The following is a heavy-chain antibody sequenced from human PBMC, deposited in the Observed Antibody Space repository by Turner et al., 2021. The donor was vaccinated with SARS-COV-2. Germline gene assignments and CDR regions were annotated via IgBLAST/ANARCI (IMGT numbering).Heavy chain of an antibody. D-gene: IGHD1-20*01. J-gene: IGHJ6*02. CDR2: IIPILGIA. CDR3: ARDRIVRNWNDVPKPPYGMDV. Sequence: APGQGLEWMGGIIPILGIANYAQKFQGRVTITADKSTSTAYMELSSLRSEDTAVYYCARDRIVRNWNDVPKPPYGMDVWGQGTTVTVSS. V-gene: IGHV1-69*10.